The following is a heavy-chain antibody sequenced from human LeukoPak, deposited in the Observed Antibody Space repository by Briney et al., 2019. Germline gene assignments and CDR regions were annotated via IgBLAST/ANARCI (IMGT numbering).Heavy chain of an antibody. Sequence: GGSLRLSCAASGFTFSSYAMSWVRQAPGKGLEWVSAISGSGGSTYYADSVKGRFTISRDNSKNTLYLQMNSLRAEDTAVYYCAKDLVGQWLDRDAFDIWGQGTMVTVSS. J-gene: IGHJ3*02. CDR2: ISGSGGST. CDR3: AKDLVGQWLDRDAFDI. D-gene: IGHD6-19*01. V-gene: IGHV3-23*01. CDR1: GFTFSSYA.